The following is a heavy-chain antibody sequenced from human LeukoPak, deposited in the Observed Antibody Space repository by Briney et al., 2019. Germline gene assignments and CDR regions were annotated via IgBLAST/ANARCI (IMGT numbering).Heavy chain of an antibody. Sequence: GESLKISCEGSGYSFTIYWIGWVRQMPGKGLDWMGIIYPGDSDVRYNPSFQGQVTISADKSINTAYLQWSSLKASDTAMYYCARLWGSYPYYFDYWGQGTLVTVSS. CDR3: ARLWGSYPYYFDY. V-gene: IGHV5-51*01. J-gene: IGHJ4*02. CDR1: GYSFTIYW. CDR2: IYPGDSDV. D-gene: IGHD1-26*01.